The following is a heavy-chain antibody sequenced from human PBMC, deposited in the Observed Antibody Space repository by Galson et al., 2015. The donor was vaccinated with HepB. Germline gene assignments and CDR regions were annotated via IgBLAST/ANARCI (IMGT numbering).Heavy chain of an antibody. V-gene: IGHV1-2*02. CDR1: GYTFTGYY. CDR2: INPNSGGT. D-gene: IGHD4-17*01. CDR3: AREWRWGDDYGDFESPTEKNWFDP. J-gene: IGHJ5*02. Sequence: SVKVSCKASGYTFTGYYMHWVRQAPGQGLEWMGWINPNSGGTNYAQKFQGRVTMTRDTSISTAYMELSRLRSDDTAVYYCAREWRWGDDYGDFESPTEKNWFDPWGQGTLVTVSS.